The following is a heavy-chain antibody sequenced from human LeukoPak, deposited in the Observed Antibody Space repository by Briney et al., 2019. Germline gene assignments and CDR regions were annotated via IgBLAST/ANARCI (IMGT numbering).Heavy chain of an antibody. CDR3: TRGSIAYYYMDV. CDR1: GGSINSYY. D-gene: IGHD3-22*01. J-gene: IGHJ6*03. V-gene: IGHV4-59*01. Sequence: PSETLSLTCTVSGGSINSYYWSWIRQPAGKGLEWIGNIYYSGSTNYNPSLKSRVTISVDTSKNQFSLKLSSVTAADTAVYYCTRGSIAYYYMDVWGKGTTVTISS. CDR2: IYYSGST.